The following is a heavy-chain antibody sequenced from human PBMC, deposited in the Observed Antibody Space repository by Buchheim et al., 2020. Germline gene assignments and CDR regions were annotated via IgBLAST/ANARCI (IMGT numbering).Heavy chain of an antibody. Sequence: QVQLVQSGAEVKKPGASVKVSCKASGYTFTSYYMHWVRQAPGQGLEWMGIINPSGGSTSYAQKFQGRVTMTRDTYTSTVYMELSSLRSEDTAVYYCASVCSSTSFYYYGMDVWGQGTT. CDR1: GYTFTSYY. CDR3: ASVCSSTSFYYYGMDV. V-gene: IGHV1-46*03. CDR2: INPSGGST. D-gene: IGHD2-2*01. J-gene: IGHJ6*02.